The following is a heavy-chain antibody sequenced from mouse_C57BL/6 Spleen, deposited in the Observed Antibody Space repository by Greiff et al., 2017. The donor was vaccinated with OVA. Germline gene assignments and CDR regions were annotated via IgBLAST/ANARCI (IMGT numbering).Heavy chain of an antibody. J-gene: IGHJ1*03. CDR2: IDPSDSYT. CDR1: GYTFTSYW. D-gene: IGHD2-4*01. CDR3: ARKRGYDYDWYFDV. Sequence: QVQLQQPGAELVMPGASVKLSCKASGYTFTSYWMHWVKQRPGQGLEWIGEIDPSDSYTNYNQKFKGKSTLTVDKSSSTAYLQRSSLTSEDSAVYYCARKRGYDYDWYFDVWGTGTTVTVSS. V-gene: IGHV1-69*01.